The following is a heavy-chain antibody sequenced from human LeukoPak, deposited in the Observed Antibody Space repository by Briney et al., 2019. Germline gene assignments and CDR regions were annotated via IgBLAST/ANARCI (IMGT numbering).Heavy chain of an antibody. J-gene: IGHJ6*02. CDR1: GRSISSYY. Sequence: NPSETLSLTCTVSGRSISSYYWIWIRQPPGKGLEWIGYIYYSGSTIYNPSLKSRVTISVDTSKNQFSLKVSSVTAADTAVYYCARLPGYCSSTSCPGGGYYYYYGMDVWGQGTTVTVSS. CDR3: ARLPGYCSSTSCPGGGYYYYYGMDV. CDR2: IYYSGST. D-gene: IGHD2-2*01. V-gene: IGHV4-59*08.